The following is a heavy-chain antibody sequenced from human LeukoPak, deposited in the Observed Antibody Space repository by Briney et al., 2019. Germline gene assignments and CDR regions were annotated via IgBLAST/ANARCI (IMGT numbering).Heavy chain of an antibody. D-gene: IGHD3-3*01. J-gene: IGHJ4*02. CDR3: ARSITILGVVTNFDY. CDR2: ISGSGGST. V-gene: IGHV3-23*01. CDR1: GFTFSSYA. Sequence: GGSLRLSSAASGFTFSSYAMSWVRHAPGKGVEWASVISGSGGSTYYADSVKGRFTISRDNSKNTLYMQMNSRRAEDTAVYYCARSITILGVVTNFDYWGQGTLVTVSS.